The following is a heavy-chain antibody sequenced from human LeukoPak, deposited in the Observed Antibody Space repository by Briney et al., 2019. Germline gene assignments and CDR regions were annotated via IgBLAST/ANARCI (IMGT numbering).Heavy chain of an antibody. CDR2: ISGSGGST. CDR1: GFTFSDYW. CDR3: AKDSGSYFSY. Sequence: GGSPRLSCAGSGFTFSDYWMSWVRQAPGKGLEWVSAISGSGGSTYYADSVKGRFTISRDNSKNTLYLQMNSLRAEDTAVYYCAKDSGSYFSYWGQGTLVTVSS. V-gene: IGHV3-23*01. J-gene: IGHJ4*02. D-gene: IGHD1-26*01.